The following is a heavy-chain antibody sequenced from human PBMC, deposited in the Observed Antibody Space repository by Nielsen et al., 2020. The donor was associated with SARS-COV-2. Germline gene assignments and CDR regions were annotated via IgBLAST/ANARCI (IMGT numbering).Heavy chain of an antibody. D-gene: IGHD6-13*01. CDR3: ARRLWAAVAPFDY. V-gene: IGHV4-39*01. J-gene: IGHJ4*02. CDR2: IYYSGST. Sequence: WIRQPPGKGLEWIGSIYYSGSTYYNPSLKSRVTISVDTSKNQFSLKLSSVTAADTAVYYCARRLWAAVAPFDYWGQGTLVTVSS.